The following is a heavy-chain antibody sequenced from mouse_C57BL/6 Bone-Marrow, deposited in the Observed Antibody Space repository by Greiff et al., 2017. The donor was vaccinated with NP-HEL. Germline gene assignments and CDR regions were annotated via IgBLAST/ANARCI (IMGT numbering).Heavy chain of an antibody. CDR1: GYSITSGYY. CDR3: ARGPLYYYGSSPAWFAY. V-gene: IGHV3-6*01. CDR2: ISYDGSN. Sequence: EVKLQESGPGLVKPSQSLSLTCSVTGYSITSGYYWNWIRQFPGNKLEWMGYISYDGSNNYNPSLKNRISITRDTSKNQFFLKLNSVTTEDTATYYCARGPLYYYGSSPAWFAYWGQGTLVTVSA. D-gene: IGHD1-1*01. J-gene: IGHJ3*01.